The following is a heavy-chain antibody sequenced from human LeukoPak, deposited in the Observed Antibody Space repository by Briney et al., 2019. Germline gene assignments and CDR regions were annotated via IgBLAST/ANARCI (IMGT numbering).Heavy chain of an antibody. V-gene: IGHV3-21*01. Sequence: GGSLRLSCAASGFTFSSYAMSWVRQAPGEGLEWVSSISSSNDYIYYADSVKGRFTISRDNAKNSLYLQMNSLRAEDTAVYYCVRIPNSAGFPNWFDPWGQGTLVTVSS. D-gene: IGHD6-19*01. CDR3: VRIPNSAGFPNWFDP. CDR1: GFTFSSYA. CDR2: ISSSNDYI. J-gene: IGHJ5*02.